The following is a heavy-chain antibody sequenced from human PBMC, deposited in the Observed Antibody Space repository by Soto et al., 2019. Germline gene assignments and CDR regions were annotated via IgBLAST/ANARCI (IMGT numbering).Heavy chain of an antibody. CDR1: GGSISSSSYY. CDR3: ARITTLRTPHPREITMVRGVNNWFDP. Sequence: PSETLSLTCTVSGGSISSSSYYWGWIRQPPGKGLEWIGSIYYSGSTYYNPSLKSRVTISVDTSKNQFSLKLSSVTAADTAVYYCARITTLRTPHPREITMVRGVNNWFDPWGQGTLVTVSS. CDR2: IYYSGST. J-gene: IGHJ5*02. D-gene: IGHD3-10*01. V-gene: IGHV4-39*01.